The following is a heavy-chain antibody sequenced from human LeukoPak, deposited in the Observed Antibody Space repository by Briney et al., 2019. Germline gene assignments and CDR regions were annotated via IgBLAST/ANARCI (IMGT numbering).Heavy chain of an antibody. Sequence: PGGSLRLSCAASGFTFGDYTMHWVRQAPGKGLEGVSLIRWDGASTYFADSVTGRFTISRDNAKNSLYLQMNSLRAEDTAVYYCARDRPPTYSYGNYYYYYYMDVWGKGTTVTVSS. CDR1: GFTFGDYT. CDR3: ARDRPPTYSYGNYYYYYYMDV. D-gene: IGHD5-18*01. CDR2: IRWDGAST. V-gene: IGHV3-43*01. J-gene: IGHJ6*03.